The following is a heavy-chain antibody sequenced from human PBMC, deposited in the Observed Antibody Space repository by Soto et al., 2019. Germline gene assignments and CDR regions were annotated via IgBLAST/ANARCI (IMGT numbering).Heavy chain of an antibody. V-gene: IGHV4-59*01. CDR3: ARDSFHPNHYGDYVD. Sequence: KPSETLSLTCTVSGGSISSYYWSWIRQPPGKGLEWIGYIYYSGSTNYNPSLKSRVTISVDTSKNQFSLKLSSVTAADTAVYYCARDSFHPNHYGDYVDWGQGTLVTVSS. J-gene: IGHJ4*02. CDR1: GGSISSYY. CDR2: IYYSGST. D-gene: IGHD4-17*01.